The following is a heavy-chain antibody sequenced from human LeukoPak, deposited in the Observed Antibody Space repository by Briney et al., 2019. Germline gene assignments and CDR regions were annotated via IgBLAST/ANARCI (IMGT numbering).Heavy chain of an antibody. CDR1: GGSISSSSYY. J-gene: IGHJ4*02. D-gene: IGHD4-17*01. Sequence: PSETLSLTCTVSGGSISSSSYYWGWIRQPPGKGLEWIGSIYYSGSTYYNPSLKSRVTISVDTSKNQFSLKLSSVTAADTAVYYCARQPYGDYGLDYWGQGTLVTVSS. CDR2: IYYSGST. CDR3: ARQPYGDYGLDY. V-gene: IGHV4-39*01.